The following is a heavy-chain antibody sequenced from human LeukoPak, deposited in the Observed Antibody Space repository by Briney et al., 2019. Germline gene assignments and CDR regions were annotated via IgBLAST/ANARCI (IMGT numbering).Heavy chain of an antibody. CDR2: IYYSGST. J-gene: IGHJ4*02. D-gene: IGHD6-19*01. CDR3: ARWARGPYSSGWYRDN. V-gene: IGHV4-59*01. Sequence: PSETLSLTCTVSGGSISTYYWSWIRQPPGKGLEWIGYIYYSGSTNYNPSLKSRVTISVDTSKNQFSLKLSSVTAEDTAVYYCARWARGPYSSGWYRDNWGQGTLVTVSS. CDR1: GGSISTYY.